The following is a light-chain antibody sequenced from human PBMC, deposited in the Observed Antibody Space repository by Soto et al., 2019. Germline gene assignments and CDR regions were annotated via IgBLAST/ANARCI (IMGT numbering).Light chain of an antibody. CDR3: LQHNSYPPT. Sequence: DIQMTQSPSAMSASVGDRVTITCRASQGIGNCLAWFQQKQGKVPKRLTYAASSLQCGVASRFSGSGSGTEFTLTISSLQPEEFASYYCLQHNSYPPTFGPGNKVDI. V-gene: IGKV1-17*03. J-gene: IGKJ3*01. CDR1: QGIGNC. CDR2: AAS.